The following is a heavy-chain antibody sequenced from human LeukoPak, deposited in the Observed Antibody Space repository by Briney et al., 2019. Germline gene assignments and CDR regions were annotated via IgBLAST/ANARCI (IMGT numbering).Heavy chain of an antibody. CDR3: ARLFISDWFDP. J-gene: IGHJ5*02. CDR2: IKQDGSQK. CDR1: GFTFSSYW. V-gene: IGHV3-7*01. D-gene: IGHD3-10*01. Sequence: GGSLRLSCAASGFTFSSYWMSWVRQAPGKGLEWVASIKQDGSQKYYVDSVKGRFTISRDNAKNSLYLQMNSLRAEDTAVYYCARLFISDWFDPWGQGTLVTVSS.